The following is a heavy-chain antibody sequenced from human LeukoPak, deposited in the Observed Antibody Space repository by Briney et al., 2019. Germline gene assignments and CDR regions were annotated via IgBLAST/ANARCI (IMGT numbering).Heavy chain of an antibody. CDR1: GFTFSSYA. D-gene: IGHD6-19*01. V-gene: IGHV3-23*01. CDR3: AKGTYSSGWYYDFDY. J-gene: IGHJ4*02. Sequence: GGSLRLSCAASGFTFSSYAMSWVRQAPGKGLEWVSAISGSGATTYYADSVKGRFTVSGDNSKSTLYLQMNSLRAEDTAVYYCAKGTYSSGWYYDFDYWGQGTLVTVSS. CDR2: ISGSGATT.